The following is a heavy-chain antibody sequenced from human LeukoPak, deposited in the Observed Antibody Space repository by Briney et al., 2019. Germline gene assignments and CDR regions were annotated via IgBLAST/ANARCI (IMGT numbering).Heavy chain of an antibody. V-gene: IGHV3-20*04. CDR1: VFTFDDYG. CDR2: INWNGGST. D-gene: IGHD6-19*01. Sequence: GGSLRLSCASSVFTFDDYGMSWVRQAPGKGLEWVSGINWNGGSTGYADSVKGRFTISRDNAKNSLYLQMNSLRAEDTALYYCARGPGQWLTTFDYWGQGTLVTVSS. CDR3: ARGPGQWLTTFDY. J-gene: IGHJ4*02.